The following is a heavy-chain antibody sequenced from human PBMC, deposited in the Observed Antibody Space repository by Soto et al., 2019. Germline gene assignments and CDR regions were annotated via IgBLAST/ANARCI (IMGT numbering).Heavy chain of an antibody. D-gene: IGHD2-21*02. CDR1: GGSFSGYY. J-gene: IGHJ6*02. CDR2: INHSGST. V-gene: IGHV4-34*01. CDR3: ARDSLVVVTAILGYYYGMDV. Sequence: PSETLSLTCAVYGGSFSGYYWSWIRQPPGKGLEWIGEINHSGSTNYNPSLKSRVTISVDTSKNQFSLKLSSVTAADTAVYYRARDSLVVVTAILGYYYGMDVWGQGTTVTVSS.